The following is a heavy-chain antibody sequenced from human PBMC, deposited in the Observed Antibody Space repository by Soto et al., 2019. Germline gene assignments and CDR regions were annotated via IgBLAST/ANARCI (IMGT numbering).Heavy chain of an antibody. CDR2: IIPIFGTA. J-gene: IGHJ3*02. CDR3: ARDTAGYYYDSSGYPYAFDI. V-gene: IGHV1-69*01. Sequence: QVQLVQSGAEVKKPGSSVKVSCKASGGTFSSYAISWVRQAPGQGLEWMGGIIPIFGTANYAQKFQGRVTTTADESTSTAYMELSSLRSEDTAVYYCARDTAGYYYDSSGYPYAFDIWGQGTMVTVSS. D-gene: IGHD3-22*01. CDR1: GGTFSSYA.